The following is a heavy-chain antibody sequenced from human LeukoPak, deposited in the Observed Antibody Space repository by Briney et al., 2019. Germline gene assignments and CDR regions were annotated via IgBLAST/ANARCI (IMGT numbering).Heavy chain of an antibody. CDR3: ARAIYGDYASTDYYYYYGLDV. J-gene: IGHJ6*02. V-gene: IGHV3-64*01. CDR2: ITINGGST. CDR1: GFTFSTHA. D-gene: IGHD4-17*01. Sequence: GGSLRLSCVGSGFTFSTHAMHWVRQAPGKGLEYVSGITINGGSTYYLNSVKGRFTVSRDNSKNTLYLQMGSLRAEDMAVYYCARAIYGDYASTDYYYYYGLDVWGQGTTVTVSS.